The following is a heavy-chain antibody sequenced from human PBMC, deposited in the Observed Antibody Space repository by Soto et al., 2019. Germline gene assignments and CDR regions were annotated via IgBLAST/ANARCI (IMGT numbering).Heavy chain of an antibody. CDR2: ISSSSSTI. V-gene: IGHV3-48*01. D-gene: IGHD6-13*01. J-gene: IGHJ4*02. CDR3: ARGGSLYSSRWYYFDY. Sequence: EVQLVESGGGLVQPGGSLRLSCAASGFTFSSYSMNWVRQAPGKGLEWVSYISSSSSTIYYADSVKGRFTISRDNAKNSLYLQMNSLRAEDTAVYYCARGGSLYSSRWYYFDYWGQGTLVTVSS. CDR1: GFTFSSYS.